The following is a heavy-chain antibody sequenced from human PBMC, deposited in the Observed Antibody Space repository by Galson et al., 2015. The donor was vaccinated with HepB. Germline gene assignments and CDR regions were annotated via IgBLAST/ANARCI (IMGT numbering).Heavy chain of an antibody. Sequence: SLRLSCAASGFTFSSYAMHWVRQAPGKGLEWVAVISYDGSNKYYADSVKGRFTISRDNSKNTLYLQMNSLRAEDTAVYYCARQQQLVQVAGGVALPYYYYYGMDVWGQGTTVTVSS. CDR1: GFTFSSYA. D-gene: IGHD6-13*01. CDR2: ISYDGSNK. J-gene: IGHJ6*02. CDR3: ARQQQLVQVAGGVALPYYYYYGMDV. V-gene: IGHV3-30-3*01.